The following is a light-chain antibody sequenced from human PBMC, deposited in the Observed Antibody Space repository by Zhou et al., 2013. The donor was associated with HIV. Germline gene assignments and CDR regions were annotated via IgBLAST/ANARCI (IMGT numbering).Light chain of an antibody. CDR1: QTIGSW. CDR2: KAS. CDR3: QQYNNNPIT. J-gene: IGKJ5*01. V-gene: IGKV1-5*03. Sequence: DIQMTQSPSTLSASVGDRVTITCRASQTIGSWLAWYQQKPGKAPNLLIYKASTLESAVPSRFSGTGSGTEFTLTILSLQPDDYATYYCQQYNNNPITFGQGTRLEI.